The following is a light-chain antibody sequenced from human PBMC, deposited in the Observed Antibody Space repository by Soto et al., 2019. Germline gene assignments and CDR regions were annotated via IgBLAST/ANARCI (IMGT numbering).Light chain of an antibody. Sequence: QSALTQPPSASGSPGQSVTVACTGTSSDVGGYNYVSWYQHHPGKAPKLMIYEVSGRPSGVPNRFSGSKSGNTASLTVSGLQAEDEADYYCSSYAGSNNFNVFGTGTKVTVL. V-gene: IGLV2-8*01. CDR3: SSYAGSNNFNV. CDR1: SSDVGGYNY. CDR2: EVS. J-gene: IGLJ1*01.